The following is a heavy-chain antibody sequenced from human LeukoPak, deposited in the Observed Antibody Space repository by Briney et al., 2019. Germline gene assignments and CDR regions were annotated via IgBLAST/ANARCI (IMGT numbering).Heavy chain of an antibody. D-gene: IGHD6-13*01. J-gene: IGHJ5*02. V-gene: IGHV3-23*01. CDR3: AKDRPQQLVRGRSGWFDP. CDR2: ISGSGGST. CDR1: GFTFSSYA. Sequence: GSLRLSCAASGFTFSSYAMSWVRQAPGKGLEWVSAISGSGGSTYYADSVKARFTISRDNSKNTLYLQMNSLRAEDTAVYYCAKDRPQQLVRGRSGWFDPWGQGTLVTVSS.